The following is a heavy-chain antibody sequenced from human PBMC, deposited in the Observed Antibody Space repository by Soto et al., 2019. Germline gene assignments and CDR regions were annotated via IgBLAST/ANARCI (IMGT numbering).Heavy chain of an antibody. V-gene: IGHV4-59*01. J-gene: IGHJ4*02. Sequence: QVQLQESGPGLVKPSETLSLTCTVSGGSISSYYWSWIRQPPGKGLEWIGYIYYSGSTNYPPSLWGRVTISVATSKSQVSLKLSSVTAADTAVYYCARGEERVDMPSGYWGQGTLVTVSS. CDR1: GGSISSYY. CDR3: ARGEERVDMPSGY. CDR2: IYYSGST. D-gene: IGHD3-16*01.